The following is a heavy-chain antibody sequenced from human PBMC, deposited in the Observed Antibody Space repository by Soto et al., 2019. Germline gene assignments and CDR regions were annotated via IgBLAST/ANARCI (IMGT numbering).Heavy chain of an antibody. CDR1: GFSFTSYW. Sequence: GGSLRLSCAASGFSFTSYWMSWVRQAPGKGLEWVASIKQDGNERYYVESVKGRFTISRDNAKRSLSLQMNSLRAEDTAVYYCARDPPLRYLDFTRVGIDSWGQGTLVTVSS. J-gene: IGHJ4*02. D-gene: IGHD3-9*01. CDR3: ARDPPLRYLDFTRVGIDS. CDR2: IKQDGNER. V-gene: IGHV3-7*05.